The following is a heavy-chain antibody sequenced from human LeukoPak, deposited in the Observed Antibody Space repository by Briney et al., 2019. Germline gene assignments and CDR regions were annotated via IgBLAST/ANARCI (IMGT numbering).Heavy chain of an antibody. Sequence: GGSLRLSCAASGFTFSSYSMNWVRQAPGKGLEWVSSISSSSSYIYYADSVKGRFTISRDNAKNSLYLQMNSLRAEDTAVYYCARDGLYGYYFDYWGQGTLVTVSS. CDR2: ISSSSSYI. V-gene: IGHV3-21*01. D-gene: IGHD2-8*02. CDR1: GFTFSSYS. CDR3: ARDGLYGYYFDY. J-gene: IGHJ4*02.